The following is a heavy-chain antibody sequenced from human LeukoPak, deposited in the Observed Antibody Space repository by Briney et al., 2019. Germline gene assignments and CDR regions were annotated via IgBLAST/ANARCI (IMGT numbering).Heavy chain of an antibody. V-gene: IGHV4-39*07. D-gene: IGHD6-19*01. J-gene: IGHJ4*02. Sequence: SETLSLTCSVSGGSISSSSYNWGWIRQPPGKGLEWIASIHYSGSTYYNPSLKSRVTMSVDTSKNQFSLKLSSVTAADTAVYYCARTSSGWYFIDYWGQGTLVTVSS. CDR2: IHYSGST. CDR1: GGSISSSSYN. CDR3: ARTSSGWYFIDY.